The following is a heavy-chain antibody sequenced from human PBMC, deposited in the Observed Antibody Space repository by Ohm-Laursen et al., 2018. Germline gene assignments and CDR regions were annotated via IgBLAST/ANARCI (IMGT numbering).Heavy chain of an antibody. Sequence: SLRLSCSASGFTFSHYWMHWVLQPPGEGLLWVSRIKSDGTTMYADFVRGRLTLSRDNERNTLDLQMNGLTVDDTAVYYCVREEIYRLDQWGQGTLVTVSP. CDR2: IKSDGTT. CDR1: GFTFSHYW. D-gene: IGHD4-11*01. J-gene: IGHJ1*01. CDR3: VREEIYRLDQ. V-gene: IGHV3-74*03.